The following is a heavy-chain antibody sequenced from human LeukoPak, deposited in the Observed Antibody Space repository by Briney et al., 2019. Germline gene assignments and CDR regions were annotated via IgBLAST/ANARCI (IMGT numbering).Heavy chain of an antibody. CDR3: AKDTAESSGTFDI. V-gene: IGHV3-74*01. CDR1: GFTFSNYW. CDR2: INSDGINT. Sequence: PGGSLRLSCAASGFTFSNYWMHWVRQAPGKGLVWVSRINSDGINTSYADSVKGRFTISRDNAKNSLYLQMNSLRAEDMALYYCAKDTAESSGTFDIWGQGTMVTVSS. D-gene: IGHD3-22*01. J-gene: IGHJ3*02.